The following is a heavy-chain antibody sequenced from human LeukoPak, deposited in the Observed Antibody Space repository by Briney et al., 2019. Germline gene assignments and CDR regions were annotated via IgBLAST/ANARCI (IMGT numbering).Heavy chain of an antibody. J-gene: IGHJ4*02. D-gene: IGHD4-17*01. CDR2: IYSGGST. Sequence: GGSLRLSCAASGFTVSGNYMSWVRQAPGKGLEWVSVIYSGGSTYYADSVKGRFTISRDNSKNTLYLQMNSLRAEDTAVYYCARESDYGDYVFDYWGQGTLVTVSS. CDR3: ARESDYGDYVFDY. CDR1: GFTVSGNY. V-gene: IGHV3-53*01.